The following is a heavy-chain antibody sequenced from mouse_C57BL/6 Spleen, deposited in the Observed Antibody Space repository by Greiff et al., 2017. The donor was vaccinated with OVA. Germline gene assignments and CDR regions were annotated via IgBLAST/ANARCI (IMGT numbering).Heavy chain of an antibody. J-gene: IGHJ4*01. CDR1: GFSLTSYG. CDR3: AKTPYYYGSRGYYAMDY. D-gene: IGHD1-1*01. Sequence: VMLVESGPGLVQPSQSLSITCTVSGFSLTSYGVHWVRQSPGTGLEWLGVIWRGGSTDYNAAFMSRLSITKDNSKSQVFFKMNSLQADDTAIYYCAKTPYYYGSRGYYAMDYWGQGTSVTVSS. V-gene: IGHV2-5*01. CDR2: IWRGGST.